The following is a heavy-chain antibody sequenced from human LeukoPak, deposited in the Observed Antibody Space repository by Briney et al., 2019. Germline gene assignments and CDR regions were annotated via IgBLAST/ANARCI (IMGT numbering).Heavy chain of an antibody. Sequence: SQTLSLTCAISGDSVSSKSATWNWIRQSPSRGLEWLGRTYYTFKWYNDYAVSVKSRITITPDTSKNQFSLRLNSVTPEDTAVYYCTRVSSPWSPRDAFDIWGQGTMVTVSS. V-gene: IGHV6-1*01. CDR2: TYYTFKWYN. CDR3: TRVSSPWSPRDAFDI. CDR1: GDSVSSKSAT. D-gene: IGHD1-26*01. J-gene: IGHJ3*02.